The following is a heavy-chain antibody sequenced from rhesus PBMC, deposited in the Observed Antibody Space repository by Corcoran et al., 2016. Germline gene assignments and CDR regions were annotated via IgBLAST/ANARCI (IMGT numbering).Heavy chain of an antibody. D-gene: IGHD6-43*01. J-gene: IGHJ4*01. CDR2: ISGSSGST. CDR3: ARDNWIAAAVDY. CDR1: GGSFSGYY. V-gene: IGHV4-165*01. Sequence: QVQLQESGPGLVKPSETLSLTCAVSGGSFSGYYWGWLRQPPGKGLEWIGYISGSSGSTDYNPSLKSRVTISTDTSKNQFSLKLSSVTAADTAVYYCARDNWIAAAVDYWGQGVLVTVSS.